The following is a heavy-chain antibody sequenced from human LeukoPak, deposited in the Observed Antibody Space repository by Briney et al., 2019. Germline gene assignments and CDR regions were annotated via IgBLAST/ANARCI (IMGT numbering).Heavy chain of an antibody. CDR3: ARDLYVHNVGVDNHWSAWYYYYYMDV. V-gene: IGHV4-4*07. CDR2: IYTSGST. CDR1: GGSISSYY. D-gene: IGHD5-12*01. J-gene: IGHJ6*03. Sequence: SETLSLTRTVSGGSISSYYWSWIRQPAGKGLEWIGRIYTSGSTNYNPSLKSRVTMSVDTSKNQFSLKLSSVTAADTAVYYCARDLYVHNVGVDNHWSAWYYYYYMDVWGKGTTVTISS.